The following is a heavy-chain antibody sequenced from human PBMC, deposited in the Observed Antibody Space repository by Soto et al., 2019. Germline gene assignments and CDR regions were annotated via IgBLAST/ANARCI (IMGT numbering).Heavy chain of an antibody. CDR3: ATTPLI. CDR1: GDSISSGGYY. D-gene: IGHD2-8*01. J-gene: IGHJ4*02. Sequence: SETLSLTCTVSGDSISSGGYYWRWIRQHPGKGLEWIGYIYYSGSTYYNPSLKSRVTISVDTSKNQFPLKLSSVTAADDAVYYCATTPLIWGQGTLVTVSP. V-gene: IGHV4-31*03. CDR2: IYYSGST.